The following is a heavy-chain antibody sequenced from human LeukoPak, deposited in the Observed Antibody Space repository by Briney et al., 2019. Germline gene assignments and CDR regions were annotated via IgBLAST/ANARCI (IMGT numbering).Heavy chain of an antibody. J-gene: IGHJ6*02. CDR1: GFTFSSYS. D-gene: IGHD6-19*01. Sequence: GGSLRLSCAASGFTFSSYSVNWVRQAPGKGLEWVSSISSSSSYIYYADSVKGRFTISRDNAKNSLYLQMNSLRAEDTAVYYCARDRLQWLVPPVPINGMDVWGQGTTVTVSS. CDR3: ARDRLQWLVPPVPINGMDV. CDR2: ISSSSSYI. V-gene: IGHV3-21*01.